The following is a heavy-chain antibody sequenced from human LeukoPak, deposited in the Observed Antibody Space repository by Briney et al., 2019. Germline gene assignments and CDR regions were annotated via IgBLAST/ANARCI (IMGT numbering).Heavy chain of an antibody. V-gene: IGHV1-69*13. J-gene: IGHJ5*02. D-gene: IGHD3-22*01. Sequence: SVKVSCKASGGTFSSYAISWVRQAPGQGLEWMGGIIPIFGTANYAQKFQGRVTITADESTSTAYMELGSLRSEDTSVYYCARDVYYDSSDRNNWFDPWGQGTLVTVSS. CDR1: GGTFSSYA. CDR2: IIPIFGTA. CDR3: ARDVYYDSSDRNNWFDP.